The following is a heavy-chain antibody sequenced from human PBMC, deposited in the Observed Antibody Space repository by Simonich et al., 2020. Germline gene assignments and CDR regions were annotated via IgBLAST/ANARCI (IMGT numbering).Heavy chain of an antibody. J-gene: IGHJ4*02. CDR3: AKRSGVSITGTFDY. Sequence: EVQLLESGGGLVQPGGSLSLSCAASGFTFSSVVMSWVRQAPGKGLEWVSAIRGSGGSTYYADSVKGRFTISRDNSKNTLYLQMNSLRAEDTAVYYCAKRSGVSITGTFDYWGQGTLVTVSS. CDR2: IRGSGGST. CDR1: GFTFSSVV. V-gene: IGHV3-23*01. D-gene: IGHD1-7*01.